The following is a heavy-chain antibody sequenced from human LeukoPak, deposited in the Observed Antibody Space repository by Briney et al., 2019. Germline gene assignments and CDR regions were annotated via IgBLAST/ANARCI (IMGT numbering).Heavy chain of an antibody. CDR2: MNPNSGNT. CDR1: GYTFTSYD. V-gene: IGHV1-8*01. D-gene: IGHD5-18*01. Sequence: GASVKVSCKASGYTFTSYDSNWVRQATGQGLEGRGWMNPNSGNTGYAQKFQGRVTMNRNTSISTAYMELSSLRSEDTAVYYCARVPRGYSYGPHFDYWGQGTLVTVSS. J-gene: IGHJ4*02. CDR3: ARVPRGYSYGPHFDY.